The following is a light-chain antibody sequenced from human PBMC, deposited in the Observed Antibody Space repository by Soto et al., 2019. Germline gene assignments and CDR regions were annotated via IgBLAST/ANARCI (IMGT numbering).Light chain of an antibody. CDR1: QDIRSS. J-gene: IGKJ4*01. CDR3: XXXNSSPFT. V-gene: IGKV1-9*01. CDR2: TVS. Sequence: DIQLTQSPSFLSASVGDRLTITCRASQDIRSSLAWYQQKPGKAPNLLIYTVSTLQSGVPSRFSGSRSGTEFTLTISSLQPEXFATXXXXXXNSSPFTFGGGTKVEI.